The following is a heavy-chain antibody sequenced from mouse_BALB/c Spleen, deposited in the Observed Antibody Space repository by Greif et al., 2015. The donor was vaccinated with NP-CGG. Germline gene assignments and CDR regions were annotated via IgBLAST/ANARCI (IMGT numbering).Heavy chain of an antibody. J-gene: IGHJ2*01. CDR2: ISDGGSYT. Sequence: EVKLMESGGGLVKPGGSLKLSCAASGFTFSDYYMYWVRQTPEKRLEWVATISDGGSYTYYPDSVKGRFTISRDNAKNNLYLQMSSLKSEDTAMYYCARDRGGYGNYVGYWGQGTTLTVSS. D-gene: IGHD2-1*01. CDR1: GFTFSDYY. V-gene: IGHV5-4*02. CDR3: ARDRGGYGNYVGY.